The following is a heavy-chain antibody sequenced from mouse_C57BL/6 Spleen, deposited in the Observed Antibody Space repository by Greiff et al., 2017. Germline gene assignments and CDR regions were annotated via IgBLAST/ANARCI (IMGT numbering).Heavy chain of an antibody. Sequence: QVQLQQPGAELVMPGASVKLSCKASGYTFTSYWMHWVKQRPGQGLEWIGEIDTPDSYTNYNQKFKGKSTLTVDKSSSTAYMQRSSLTSEDSAVYYCARLLPSWFAYWGQGTLVTVSA. CDR3: ARLLPSWFAY. V-gene: IGHV1-69*01. J-gene: IGHJ3*01. CDR1: GYTFTSYW. D-gene: IGHD1-1*01. CDR2: IDTPDSYT.